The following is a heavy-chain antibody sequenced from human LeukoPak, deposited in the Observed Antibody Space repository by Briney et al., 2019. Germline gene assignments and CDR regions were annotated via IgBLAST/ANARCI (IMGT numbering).Heavy chain of an antibody. CDR3: ARGHSGYDSFDY. V-gene: IGHV4-38-2*02. J-gene: IGHJ4*02. CDR2: IYHSGST. D-gene: IGHD5-12*01. CDR1: GYSISSGYY. Sequence: SETPSLTCTVSGYSISSGYYWGWIRQPPGKGLEWIGSIYHSGSTYYNPSLKSRVTISVDTSKNHFSLNLSSVTAADMAVYYCARGHSGYDSFDYWGQGTLVTVSS.